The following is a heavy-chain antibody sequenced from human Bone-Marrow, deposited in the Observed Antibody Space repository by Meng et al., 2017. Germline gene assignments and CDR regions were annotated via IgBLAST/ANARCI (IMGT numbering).Heavy chain of an antibody. CDR2: IYHDGST. V-gene: IGHV4-4*02. Sequence: GQLRESGPGLVKPSGTLSLTCSVSGASHSSSHWWGWVRQPPGKGLEWIGEIYHDGSTNYTPSLKSRVTISVDKSKNQFSLKLSSVTAADTAVYYCARAAYDIWSGYAPWGQGSLVTVSS. CDR3: ARAAYDIWSGYAP. D-gene: IGHD3-3*01. J-gene: IGHJ5*02. CDR1: GASHSSSHW.